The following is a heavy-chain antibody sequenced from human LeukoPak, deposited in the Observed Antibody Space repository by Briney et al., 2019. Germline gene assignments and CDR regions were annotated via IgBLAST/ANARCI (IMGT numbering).Heavy chain of an antibody. CDR1: GYTFTGYY. V-gene: IGHV1-2*02. CDR3: ARAGVGATYFDY. CDR2: INPDSGGT. J-gene: IGHJ4*02. Sequence: ASVKVSCKASGYTFTGYYMHWVRQAPGQGLEWVGWINPDSGGTNYAQKFQGRVTMTRDTSISTAYMELSRLRSDDTAVYYCARAGVGATYFDYWGQGTLVTVSS. D-gene: IGHD1-26*01.